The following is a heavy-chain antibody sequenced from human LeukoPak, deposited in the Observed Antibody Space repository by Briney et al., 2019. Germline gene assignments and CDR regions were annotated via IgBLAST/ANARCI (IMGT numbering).Heavy chain of an antibody. CDR1: GDSITNFY. D-gene: IGHD2-2*02. CDR3: ATAPILRGEGGEHYKYGMDV. CDR2: IYHNGTP. Sequence: SETLSLMCTVSGDSITNFYWTWVRQSPGKGLEWIGEIYHNGTPNYNPSLKSRVTISADTFKNHFSLKLTSVTAADTAVYYCATAPILRGEGGEHYKYGMDVWGQGTTVIVSS. V-gene: IGHV4-59*12. J-gene: IGHJ6*02.